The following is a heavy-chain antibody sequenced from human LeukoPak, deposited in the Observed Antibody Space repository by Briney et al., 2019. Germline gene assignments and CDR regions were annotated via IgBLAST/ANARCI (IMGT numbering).Heavy chain of an antibody. CDR1: GFTFSSYA. D-gene: IGHD2-21*01. J-gene: IGHJ4*02. CDR2: ISGSGSST. Sequence: PGGSLRLSCAASGFTFSSYAMSWVRQAPGKGLEWVSAISGSGSSTYYADSVKGRFTISRDNSKNTLYLQMNSLRAEDTAVYYCARDSPNEAILWWSIDYWGQGTLVTVSS. CDR3: ARDSPNEAILWWSIDY. V-gene: IGHV3-23*01.